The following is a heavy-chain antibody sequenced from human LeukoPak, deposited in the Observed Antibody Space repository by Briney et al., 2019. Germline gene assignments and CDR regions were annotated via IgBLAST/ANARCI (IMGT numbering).Heavy chain of an antibody. Sequence: SGGSLRLSCAASGFTFSSYATSWVRQAPGKGLEWVSGISGSGGTTYYADSVKGRFTISRDNSKNTLYLQMNSLRADDTAVYFCAEIRGGSGIDSWGQGTLVTVSS. V-gene: IGHV3-23*01. CDR2: ISGSGGTT. CDR3: AEIRGGSGIDS. D-gene: IGHD3-10*01. J-gene: IGHJ4*02. CDR1: GFTFSSYA.